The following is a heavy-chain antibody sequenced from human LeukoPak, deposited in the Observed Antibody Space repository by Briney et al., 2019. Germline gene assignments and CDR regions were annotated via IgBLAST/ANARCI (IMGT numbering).Heavy chain of an antibody. J-gene: IGHJ5*02. CDR3: ARRGDYYGWFDP. CDR1: GYSFTSYW. D-gene: IGHD3-10*01. CDR2: IYPGDSDT. Sequence: GESLKISCKGSGYSFTSYWIGWVRQMPGKGLEWMGIIYPGDSDTRYSPSFQGQVTISADKSINTVYLRWSSLKASDTAVYYCARRGDYYGWFDPWGQGTLVTVSS. V-gene: IGHV5-51*01.